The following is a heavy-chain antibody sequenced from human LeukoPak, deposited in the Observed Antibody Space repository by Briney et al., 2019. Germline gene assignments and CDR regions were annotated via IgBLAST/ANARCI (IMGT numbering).Heavy chain of an antibody. V-gene: IGHV1-18*01. CDR3: ARRLTDSSGYYPYYYYGMDI. Sequence: EASVKVSCKASGYTFTSYDINWVRQAPGQGLEWMGWISAYNGNTNYAQKLQGRVTMTTDTSTSTAYMELRSLRSDDTAVYYCARRLTDSSGYYPYYYYGMDIWGQGTTVTVSS. CDR1: GYTFTSYD. D-gene: IGHD3-22*01. CDR2: ISAYNGNT. J-gene: IGHJ6*02.